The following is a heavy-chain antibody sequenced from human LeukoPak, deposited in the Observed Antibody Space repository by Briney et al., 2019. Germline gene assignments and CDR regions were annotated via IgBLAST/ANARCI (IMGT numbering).Heavy chain of an antibody. V-gene: IGHV3-23*01. CDR3: AKDPDYDILTGYYFDY. Sequence: GGSLRLSCAASGFTFSSYAMTWVRQAPGMGLEWVSSISGSGGGTHYADSVKGRFTISRDNAKNPLYLQMNSLRAEDTALYYCAKDPDYDILTGYYFDYWGQGTLVTVSS. CDR1: GFTFSSYA. CDR2: ISGSGGGT. J-gene: IGHJ4*02. D-gene: IGHD3-9*01.